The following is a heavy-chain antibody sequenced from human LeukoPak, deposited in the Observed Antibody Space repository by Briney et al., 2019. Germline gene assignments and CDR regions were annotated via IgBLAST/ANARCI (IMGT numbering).Heavy chain of an antibody. Sequence: PGGSLRLSCAASGFTFSSDGMHWVRQAPGKGLEWVAFIAYDGRVKYYGDPVKGRFTISRDNSKNTLYLQMISLRPEDTAVYYCARDQARYDYIWGSYRLDAFDIWGQGTMVTVSS. CDR1: GFTFSSDG. CDR2: IAYDGRVK. CDR3: ARDQARYDYIWGSYRLDAFDI. V-gene: IGHV3-30*02. J-gene: IGHJ3*02. D-gene: IGHD3-16*02.